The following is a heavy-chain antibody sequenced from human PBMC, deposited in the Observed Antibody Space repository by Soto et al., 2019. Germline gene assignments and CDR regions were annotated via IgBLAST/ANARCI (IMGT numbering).Heavy chain of an antibody. CDR1: GSTFTNYY. Sequence: QVQLVQSGSEAKKPGASAKVFCRASGSTFTNYYIYWVRLAPGQGLEWMGYTYPKSGLRSLAYRCQGRVTLTRDTSSNTAYMELTGLTSDDGAVYFCARRDTSGSFDYWGQGTLVTVSS. CDR2: TYPKSGLR. CDR3: ARRDTSGSFDY. J-gene: IGHJ4*02. D-gene: IGHD1-1*01. V-gene: IGHV1-2*02.